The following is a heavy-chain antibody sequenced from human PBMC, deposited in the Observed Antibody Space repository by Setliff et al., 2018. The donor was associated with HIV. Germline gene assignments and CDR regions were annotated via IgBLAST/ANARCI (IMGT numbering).Heavy chain of an antibody. Sequence: SETLSLTCTVSGGSISSGGYYWSWIRQHPGKGLEWIGYIHYSGSTHYNPSLKSRVTISVDTSKNQFSLKLSSVTAADTAVYYCARDAGYCGGASCPLDAFDLWGQGTMVTV. CDR3: ARDAGYCGGASCPLDAFDL. CDR2: IHYSGST. V-gene: IGHV4-31*03. D-gene: IGHD2-15*01. CDR1: GGSISSGGYY. J-gene: IGHJ3*01.